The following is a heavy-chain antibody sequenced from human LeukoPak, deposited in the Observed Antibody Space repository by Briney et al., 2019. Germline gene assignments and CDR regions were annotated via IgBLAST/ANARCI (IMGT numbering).Heavy chain of an antibody. V-gene: IGHV3-21*01. Sequence: KTGGSLRLSCAASGFTFSSYSMNWVHQAPGKGLEWVSSITRSSTSTYYTDSVRGRFTISRDNAKNSLYLQMNSLRAEDTAVYYCARDNWNDAPGGFDPWGQGTLVTVSS. CDR2: ITRSSTST. CDR1: GFTFSSYS. D-gene: IGHD1-20*01. J-gene: IGHJ5*02. CDR3: ARDNWNDAPGGFDP.